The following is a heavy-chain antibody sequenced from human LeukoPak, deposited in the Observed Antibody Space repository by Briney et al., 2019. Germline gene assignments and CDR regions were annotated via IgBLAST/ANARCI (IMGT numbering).Heavy chain of an antibody. CDR2: INHSGST. D-gene: IGHD3-10*01. CDR1: GGSFSGYY. J-gene: IGHJ3*02. V-gene: IGHV4-34*01. Sequence: SETLSLTCAVYGGSFSGYYWSWIRQPPGKGLEGIGEINHSGSTNYTPSLKSRVTISVDTSKNQFSLKLSSVTAADTAVYYCASMGSGSQDAFDIWGQGTMVTVSS. CDR3: ASMGSGSQDAFDI.